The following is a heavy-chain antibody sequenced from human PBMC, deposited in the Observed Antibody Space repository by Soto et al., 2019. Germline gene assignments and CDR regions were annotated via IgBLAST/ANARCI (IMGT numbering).Heavy chain of an antibody. CDR3: ERHGTGIAAAGHADFLDY. V-gene: IGHV5-10-1*01. CDR2: MELSYSSP. CDR1: GYSFTSYW. Sequence: GESLKISFKGSGYSFTSYWISWVRQMPGKGLEWMGRMELSYSSPNYGESYKGNVTISVDKPISTANDNWSSPKDPETAMYYGERHGTGIAAAGHADFLDYWGPGTLVTVSS. J-gene: IGHJ4*02. D-gene: IGHD6-13*01.